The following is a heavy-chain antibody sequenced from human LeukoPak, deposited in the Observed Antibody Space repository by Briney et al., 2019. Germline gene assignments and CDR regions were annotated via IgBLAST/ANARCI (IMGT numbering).Heavy chain of an antibody. Sequence: SETLSLTCAVYGGSFSGYYWSWIRQPPGKGLEWIGEIDHSGSTNYNPSLKSRFTISVDTSKNQFSLKLSSVTAADTAVYYCAREGGYSGYDYWDYWGQGTLVTVSS. D-gene: IGHD5-12*01. CDR2: IDHSGST. CDR1: GGSFSGYY. CDR3: AREGGYSGYDYWDY. J-gene: IGHJ4*02. V-gene: IGHV4-34*01.